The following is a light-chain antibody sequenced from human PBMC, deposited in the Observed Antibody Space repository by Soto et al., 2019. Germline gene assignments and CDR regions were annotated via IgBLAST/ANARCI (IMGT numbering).Light chain of an antibody. Sequence: QSALTQPASVSGSPGQSITISCTGITSDLDAYKYVSWYQQHPGKAPQLVIYDVSNRPSGVSDRFSGSTSGNTASLTISGLQAEDEADYYCSSYTSRSTLYVFGTGTKVTVL. CDR3: SSYTSRSTLYV. J-gene: IGLJ1*01. CDR2: DVS. V-gene: IGLV2-14*03. CDR1: TSDLDAYKY.